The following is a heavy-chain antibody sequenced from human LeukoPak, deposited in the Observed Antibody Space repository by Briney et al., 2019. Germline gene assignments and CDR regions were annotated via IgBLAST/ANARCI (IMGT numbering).Heavy chain of an antibody. CDR1: GFTFSRYG. D-gene: IGHD4-11*01. CDR3: ARDGLAVTTFEYFFDY. Sequence: GGSLRLSCAASGFTFSRYGMHWVRQAPGKGLEWVAFIRYDGSNKYCTDSVKGRFTISRDNSKNTLYLQMNSLRVEDTAVYYCARDGLAVTTFEYFFDYWGQGTLVTVS. CDR2: IRYDGSNK. J-gene: IGHJ4*02. V-gene: IGHV3-30*02.